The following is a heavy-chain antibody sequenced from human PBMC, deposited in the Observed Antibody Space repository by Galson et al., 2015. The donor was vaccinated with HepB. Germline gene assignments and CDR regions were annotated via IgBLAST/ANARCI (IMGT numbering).Heavy chain of an antibody. CDR3: ARDRDNWNDVHYYDSSGSY. CDR1: GFTFSSYA. Sequence: SLRLSCAASGFTFSSYAMHWVRQAPGKGLEWVAVISYDGSNKYYADSVKGRFTISRDNSKNTLYLQMNSLRAEDTAVYYCARDRDNWNDVHYYDSSGSYWGQGTLVTVSS. J-gene: IGHJ4*02. V-gene: IGHV3-30-3*01. D-gene: IGHD3-22*01. CDR2: ISYDGSNK.